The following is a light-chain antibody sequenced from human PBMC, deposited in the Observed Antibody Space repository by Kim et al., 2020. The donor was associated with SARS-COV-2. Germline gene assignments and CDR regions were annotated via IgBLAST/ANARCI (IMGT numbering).Light chain of an antibody. J-gene: IGKJ1*01. Sequence: SAAIGESVTFTCRASHNINIGLAWYQQKPGKAPNLLIYEASTLEGGVPSRFSGSGSGTEFTLTINSLQPDDFATYYCQQYDGLSTFGQGTKVDIK. CDR1: HNINIG. CDR3: QQYDGLST. CDR2: EAS. V-gene: IGKV1-5*01.